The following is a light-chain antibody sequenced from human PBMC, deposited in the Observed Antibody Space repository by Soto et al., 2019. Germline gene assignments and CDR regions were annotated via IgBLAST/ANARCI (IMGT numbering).Light chain of an antibody. Sequence: QSVLTQPRSVSGSPGQSVTISCTGTSSDGGGYNYVSWYQQHPGKAPKLMIYDVSKRPSGVPDRFSGSKSGNTASLTISGLQAEDEADYYCCSYAGSYTVVFGTGTKVTVL. J-gene: IGLJ1*01. CDR3: CSYAGSYTVV. CDR2: DVS. CDR1: SSDGGGYNY. V-gene: IGLV2-11*01.